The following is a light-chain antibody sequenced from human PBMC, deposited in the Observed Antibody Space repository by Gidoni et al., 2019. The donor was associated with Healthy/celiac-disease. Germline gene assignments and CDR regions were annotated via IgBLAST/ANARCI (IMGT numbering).Light chain of an antibody. J-gene: IGLJ3*02. Sequence: QPVLTQSPSASASLGASVKLTCTLSSGHSSSAIAWHQQQPEKGPRYLMKLNSDGSHSKGDGIPDRFSGSSSGAERYLTISSLQSEDEADYYWQTWGTPGVFGGGTKLTVL. CDR3: QTWGTPGV. CDR1: SGHSSSA. V-gene: IGLV4-69*01. CDR2: LNSDGSH.